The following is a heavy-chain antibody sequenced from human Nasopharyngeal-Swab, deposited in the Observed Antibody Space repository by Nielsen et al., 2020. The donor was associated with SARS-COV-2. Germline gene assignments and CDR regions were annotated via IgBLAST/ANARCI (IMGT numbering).Heavy chain of an antibody. D-gene: IGHD5-12*01. CDR1: GFTFSSYG. V-gene: IGHV3-33*01. CDR2: IWYDGSNK. Sequence: GESLKISCAASGFTFSSYGMHWVRQAPGKGLEWVAVIWYDGSNKYYADSVKGRFTISRDNSKNTLYLQMNSLRAEDTAVYYCARDRGGYDYPFDYWGQGTLVTVSS. CDR3: ARDRGGYDYPFDY. J-gene: IGHJ4*02.